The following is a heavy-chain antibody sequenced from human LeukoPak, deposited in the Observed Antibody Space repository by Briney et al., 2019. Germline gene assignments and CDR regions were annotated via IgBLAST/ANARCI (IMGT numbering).Heavy chain of an antibody. V-gene: IGHV4-59*01. D-gene: IGHD3-3*01. Sequence: SETLSLTCLVSGEPISSYYWSWIRQAPGRGPEYIGNVYYNENTNYNPSLKSRVAISVDASKNQFSLKVDSVTTADTAVYYCARGDYDFWSGNWRFDTWGQGTLVTVSS. CDR1: GEPISSYY. CDR2: VYYNENT. J-gene: IGHJ4*02. CDR3: ARGDYDFWSGNWRFDT.